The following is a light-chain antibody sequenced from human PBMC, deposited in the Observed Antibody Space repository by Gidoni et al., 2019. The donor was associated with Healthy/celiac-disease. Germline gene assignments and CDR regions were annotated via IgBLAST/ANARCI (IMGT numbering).Light chain of an antibody. V-gene: IGLV3-25*02. CDR3: QSADSSGTYLVV. CDR2: KDR. CDR1: ALQKQY. J-gene: IGLJ2*01. Sequence: SYELTQPPSVSGSPGQTARITCSGDALQKQYAYWYQQKPGQAPVLVIYKDRERPSVIPERFSGSSSGTTVTLTISGVQAEDEADYYCQSADSSGTYLVVFGGGPKLTVL.